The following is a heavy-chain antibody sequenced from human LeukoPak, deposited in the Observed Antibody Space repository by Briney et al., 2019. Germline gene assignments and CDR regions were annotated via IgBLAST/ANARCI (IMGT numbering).Heavy chain of an antibody. CDR3: AKGAVTPGRFDY. CDR2: IYHSGST. CDR1: GGSISSGGYY. Sequence: SQTPSLTCTVSGGSISSGGYYWSWIRQPPGKGLEWIGYIYHSGSTYYNPSLKSRVTISVDRSKNQFSLKLSSVTAADTAVYYCAKGAVTPGRFDYWGQGTLVTVSS. D-gene: IGHD4-11*01. J-gene: IGHJ4*02. V-gene: IGHV4-30-2*01.